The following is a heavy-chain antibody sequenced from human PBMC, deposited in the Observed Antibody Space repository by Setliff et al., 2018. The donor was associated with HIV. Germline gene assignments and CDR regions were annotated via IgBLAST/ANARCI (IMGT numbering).Heavy chain of an antibody. D-gene: IGHD3-10*01. Sequence: ASVKVSCKASGYTFSNYGISWVRQAPGQGLEWVGWISPNNGYTKYVEKFHDRVIMTTDTSMSAAYMELTSLRFDDTAIYYCAREDFGSGWFDTWGQGTPVTVSS. CDR1: GYTFSNYG. CDR3: AREDFGSGWFDT. CDR2: ISPNNGYT. J-gene: IGHJ5*02. V-gene: IGHV1-18*01.